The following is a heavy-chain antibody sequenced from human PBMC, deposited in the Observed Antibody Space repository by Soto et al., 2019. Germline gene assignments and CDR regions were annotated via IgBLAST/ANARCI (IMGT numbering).Heavy chain of an antibody. CDR1: GGSISSGDYY. D-gene: IGHD3-16*01. V-gene: IGHV4-61*08. J-gene: IGHJ6*02. CDR2: IYYSGST. CDR3: ARVPGEDYVWGSYYYYYGMDV. Sequence: SETLSLTCTVSGGSISSGDYYWSWIRQPPGKGLEWIGYIYYSGSTNYNPSLKSRVTISVDTSKNQFSLKLSSVTAADTAVYYCARVPGEDYVWGSYYYYYGMDVWGQGTTVTVSS.